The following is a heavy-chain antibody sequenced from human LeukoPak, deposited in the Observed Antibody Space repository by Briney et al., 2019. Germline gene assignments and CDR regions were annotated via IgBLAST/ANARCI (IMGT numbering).Heavy chain of an antibody. CDR2: ISAYNGNT. CDR3: ARDRVGYSYGQPNWFDP. CDR1: GYTFTSYG. D-gene: IGHD5-18*01. J-gene: IGHJ5*02. V-gene: IGHV1-18*04. Sequence: ASVKVSCKSSGYTFTSYGISWVRQPPGQGLEWMGLISAYNGNTNYAQKLQGRVTMTTDTSTSTAYMELRSLRSDDTAVYYCARDRVGYSYGQPNWFDPWGQGTLVTVSS.